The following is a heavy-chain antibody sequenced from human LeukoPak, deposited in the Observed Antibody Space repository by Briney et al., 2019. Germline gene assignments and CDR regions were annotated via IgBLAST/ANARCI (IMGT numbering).Heavy chain of an antibody. CDR1: GFAFSSYG. CDR2: IWYDGSNK. D-gene: IGHD5-18*01. Sequence: GRSLRLSCAASGFAFSSYGMHWVRQAPGKGLEWVAVIWYDGSNKYYADSVKGRFTISRDNSKNTLYLQMNSLRAEDTAVYYCARAFSKRGYSLYYFDYWGQGTLVTVSS. J-gene: IGHJ4*02. CDR3: ARAFSKRGYSLYYFDY. V-gene: IGHV3-33*01.